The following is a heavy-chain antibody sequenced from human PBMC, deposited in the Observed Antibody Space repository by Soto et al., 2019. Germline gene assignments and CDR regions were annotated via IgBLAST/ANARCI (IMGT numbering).Heavy chain of an antibody. V-gene: IGHV2-5*02. Sequence: QITLNESGPTQVKPRQTLTLTCTFSGFSLTTSGVGVGWIRQSPGKPPEWLALIYWDDDTRYSPSLKSRLTITKDTSKNQVVLTMADLDPAATATYYCAHRVLRTVFGLVTTTAIYFDIWGQGTPVAVSS. D-gene: IGHD3-3*01. J-gene: IGHJ4*02. CDR1: GFSLTTSGVG. CDR2: IYWDDDT. CDR3: AHRVLRTVFGLVTTTAIYFDI.